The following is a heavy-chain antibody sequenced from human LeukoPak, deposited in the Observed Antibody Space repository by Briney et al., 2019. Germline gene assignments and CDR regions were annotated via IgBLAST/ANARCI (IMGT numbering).Heavy chain of an antibody. CDR2: IYSDDTT. Sequence: PGGSLRLSCAVSGFTVSGNYMSWIRQAPGKGLEWVSLIYSDDTTLYADSVKGRFTISRDISKNTLYLQMSSLRADDTAVYYCARARLSFTRGIGANYFDYWGQGTPVTVSS. CDR1: GFTVSGNY. J-gene: IGHJ4*02. D-gene: IGHD2-15*01. CDR3: ARARLSFTRGIGANYFDY. V-gene: IGHV3-53*01.